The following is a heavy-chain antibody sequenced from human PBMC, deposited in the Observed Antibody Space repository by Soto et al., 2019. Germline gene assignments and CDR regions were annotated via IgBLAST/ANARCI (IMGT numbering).Heavy chain of an antibody. J-gene: IGHJ4*02. CDR3: ATDDPRYCSGGSCYHGY. CDR2: FDPEDGET. CDR1: GYTLTELS. Sequence: ASVKVSCKVSGYTLTELSMHWVRQAPGKGLEWMGGFDPEDGETIYAQKFRGRVTMTEDTSTDTAYMELSSLRSEDTAVYYCATDDPRYCSGGSCYHGYWGQGTLDTVSS. V-gene: IGHV1-24*01. D-gene: IGHD2-15*01.